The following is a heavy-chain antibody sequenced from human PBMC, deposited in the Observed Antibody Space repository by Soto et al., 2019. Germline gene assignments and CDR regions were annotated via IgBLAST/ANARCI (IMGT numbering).Heavy chain of an antibody. V-gene: IGHV1-69*13. CDR3: ARVSYDSSGYYGGWFDH. D-gene: IGHD3-22*01. CDR2: IIPIFGTA. Sequence: GASVKVSCKASGGTFSSCAISWVRQAPGQGLEWMGGIIPIFGTANYAQKFQGRVTITADESTSTAYMELSSLRSEDTAVYYCARVSYDSSGYYGGWFDHWGQGTLVTVSS. J-gene: IGHJ5*02. CDR1: GGTFSSCA.